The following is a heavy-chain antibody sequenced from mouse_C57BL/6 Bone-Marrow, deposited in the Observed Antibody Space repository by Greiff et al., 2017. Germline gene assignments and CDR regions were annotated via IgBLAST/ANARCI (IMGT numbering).Heavy chain of an antibody. Sequence: QVTLKVSGPGILQPSQTLSLTCSFSGFSLSTFGMGVGWIRQPSGKGLEWLAHIWWDDDKYYNPALKSRLTISKDTSKHQVFLKIANVDTADTATYYCAPDYYGSSYYAMDYWGQGTSATVSS. CDR1: GFSLSTFGMG. V-gene: IGHV8-8*01. J-gene: IGHJ4*01. CDR2: IWWDDDK. CDR3: APDYYGSSYYAMDY. D-gene: IGHD1-1*01.